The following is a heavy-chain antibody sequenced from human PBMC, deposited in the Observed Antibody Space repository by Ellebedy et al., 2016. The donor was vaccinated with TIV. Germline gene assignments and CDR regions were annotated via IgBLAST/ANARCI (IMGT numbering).Heavy chain of an antibody. CDR3: ASGFMYCSAKRCSTH. Sequence: GESLKISCAASGFTISRHWMSWVRQAPGKGLEWVAAISYDLTNEYYADSVKGRFTISRDNAKNSLYLQMDSLRAKDTAVYYCASGFMYCSAKRCSTHWGQGTLVAVSS. CDR2: ISYDLTNE. CDR1: GFTISRHW. J-gene: IGHJ4*02. D-gene: IGHD2-15*01. V-gene: IGHV3-30-3*01.